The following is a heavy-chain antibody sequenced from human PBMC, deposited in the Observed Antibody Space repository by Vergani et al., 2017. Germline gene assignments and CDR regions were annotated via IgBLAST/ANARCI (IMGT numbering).Heavy chain of an antibody. V-gene: IGHV5-51*01. CDR3: ASAYDSSGYPEAFDI. Sequence: EVQLVQSGAEVKKPGESLKISCKGSGYSFTSYWIGWVRQMPGKGLEWMGIIYPGDSDTRYSPSFQGQVTISADKSISTAYLQWSSLKASDTAMYYCASAYDSSGYPEAFDIWGQGTMVTVSS. J-gene: IGHJ3*02. CDR2: IYPGDSDT. D-gene: IGHD3-22*01. CDR1: GYSFTSYW.